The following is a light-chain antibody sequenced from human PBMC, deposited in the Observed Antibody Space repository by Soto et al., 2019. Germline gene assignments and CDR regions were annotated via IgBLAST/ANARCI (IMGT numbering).Light chain of an antibody. CDR2: EGS. J-gene: IGLJ1*01. Sequence: QSDLTQPASVSGSPGQSITISCTGTSSDVGSYNLVSWYQQHPGKAPKLMIYEGSKRPSGVSNRFSGSKSGNTASLTISGLQSEDEADYYCCAYAVSRTFDVFGTGTKLTV. CDR3: CAYAVSRTFDV. CDR1: SSDVGSYNL. V-gene: IGLV2-23*01.